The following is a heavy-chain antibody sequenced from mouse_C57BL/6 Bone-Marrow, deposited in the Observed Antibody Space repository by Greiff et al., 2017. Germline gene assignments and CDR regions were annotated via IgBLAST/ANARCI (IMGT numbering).Heavy chain of an antibody. CDR2: IDPSDSET. D-gene: IGHD2-2*01. J-gene: IGHJ4*01. Sequence: QVQLQQPGAELVRPGSSVKLSCKASGYTFTSYWMHWVKQRPIQGLEWIGNIDPSDSETHYNQKFKDKATLTVEKSSSTAYMQLSSLTSEDSAVYYCARQGYDGLGYAMDYWGQGTSVTVSS. CDR3: ARQGYDGLGYAMDY. CDR1: GYTFTSYW. V-gene: IGHV1-52*01.